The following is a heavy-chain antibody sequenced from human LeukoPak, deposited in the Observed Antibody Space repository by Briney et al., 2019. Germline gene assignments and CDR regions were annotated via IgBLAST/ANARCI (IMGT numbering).Heavy chain of an antibody. CDR3: ARGDIVATHYMDV. CDR1: GGSISSGSYY. D-gene: IGHD5-12*01. Sequence: SETLSLTCTVSGGSISSGSYYWSWIRQPAGKGLEWIGRIYTSGSTNYNPSLKSRVTISVDTSKNQFSLKLSSVTAAGTAVYYCARGDIVATHYMDVWGKGTTVTISS. J-gene: IGHJ6*03. CDR2: IYTSGST. V-gene: IGHV4-61*02.